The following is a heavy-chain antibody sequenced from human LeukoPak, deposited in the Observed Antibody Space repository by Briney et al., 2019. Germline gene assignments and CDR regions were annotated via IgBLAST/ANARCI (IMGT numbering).Heavy chain of an antibody. V-gene: IGHV4-39*07. CDR3: AREGLGYCSSTSCETSLFDY. Sequence: SETLSLTCTVSGGSISSSSYYWGWIRQPPGKGLEWIGSIYYSGSTYYNPSLKSRVTISVDTSKNQFSLKLSSVTAADTAVYYCAREGLGYCSSTSCETSLFDYWGQGTLVTVSS. CDR2: IYYSGST. CDR1: GGSISSSSYY. D-gene: IGHD2-2*01. J-gene: IGHJ4*02.